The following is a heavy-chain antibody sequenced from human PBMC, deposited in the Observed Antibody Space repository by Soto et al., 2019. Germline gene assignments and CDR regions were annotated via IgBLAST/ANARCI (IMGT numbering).Heavy chain of an antibody. D-gene: IGHD2-2*01. CDR2: ISSSGSTI. Sequence: QVQLVESGGGLVKPGGSLRLSCAASGFTFSDYYMSWIRQAPGKGLEWVSYISSSGSTIYYADSVKGRFTISRDNAKNSRYLQMNSLRAEDTAVYYCARDSSIVVVPAAMGYYMDVWGKGTTVTVSS. J-gene: IGHJ6*03. V-gene: IGHV3-11*01. CDR1: GFTFSDYY. CDR3: ARDSSIVVVPAAMGYYMDV.